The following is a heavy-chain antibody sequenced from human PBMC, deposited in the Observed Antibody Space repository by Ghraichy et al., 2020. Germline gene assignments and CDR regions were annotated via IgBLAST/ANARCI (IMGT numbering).Heavy chain of an antibody. CDR1: GGSVNGLY. Sequence: SETLSLTCSVSGGSVNGLYWSWIRQPPGKGLEWIGYIYTSGKTNYSPSLESRVTISVDMSKNQFSLNLTSVTAADTALYYCARFSNLYGAYPSFYFDYWGQGILVTVSS. J-gene: IGHJ4*02. V-gene: IGHV4-4*09. CDR3: ARFSNLYGAYPSFYFDY. CDR2: IYTSGKT. D-gene: IGHD4-17*01.